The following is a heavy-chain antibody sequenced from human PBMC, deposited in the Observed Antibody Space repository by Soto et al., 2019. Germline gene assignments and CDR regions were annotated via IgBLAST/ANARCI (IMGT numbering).Heavy chain of an antibody. J-gene: IGHJ6*02. Sequence: ASETLSLTCTGYGDSLTNNHWWGWVRQPPGKGPELIGEIYHTGIANYNPSLESRVAFSVDKSKNQFSLSLTSVTAADTAVYYCAGSSLYGMDVWGQGTTVTVS. CDR3: AGSSLYGMDV. D-gene: IGHD3-10*01. CDR1: GDSLTNNHW. CDR2: IYHTGIA. V-gene: IGHV4-4*02.